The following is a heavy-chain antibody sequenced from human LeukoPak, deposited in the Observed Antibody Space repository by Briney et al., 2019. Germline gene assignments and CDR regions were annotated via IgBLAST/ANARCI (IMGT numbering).Heavy chain of an antibody. Sequence: ASVKVSCKASGYTFIAYYIHWVRQAPGQGLEWMGWINPNSGGTKYAQKFQGSVTMTRGTSISTAYMELTSDATAIYYCARDWGPTGSYLDHWGQGSLVTVSS. V-gene: IGHV1-2*02. CDR1: GYTFIAYY. CDR3: ARDWGPTGSYLDH. D-gene: IGHD1-1*01. J-gene: IGHJ4*02. CDR2: INPNSGGT.